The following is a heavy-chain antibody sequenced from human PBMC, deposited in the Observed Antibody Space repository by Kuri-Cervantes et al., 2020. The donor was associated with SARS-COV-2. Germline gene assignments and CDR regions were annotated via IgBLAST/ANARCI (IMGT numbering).Heavy chain of an antibody. CDR1: GFTFSDYY. CDR2: ISSSGSTI. CDR3: ARDGGMIWFGELLHQNYYGMDV. Sequence: GGSLRLSCAASGFTFSDYYMSWIRQAPGKGLEWVSYISSSGSTIYYADSVKGRFTISRDNAKNSLYLQMNSLRAEDTAVYYCARDGGMIWFGELLHQNYYGMDVWGQGTTVTVSS. J-gene: IGHJ6*02. V-gene: IGHV3-11*04. D-gene: IGHD3-10*01.